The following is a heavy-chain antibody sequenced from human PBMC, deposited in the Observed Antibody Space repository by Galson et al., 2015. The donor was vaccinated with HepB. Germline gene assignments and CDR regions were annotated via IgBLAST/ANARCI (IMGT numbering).Heavy chain of an antibody. Sequence: SLRLSCAASGFTFSDHYMDWVRQAPGKGLEWVGRTRNKANSYTTEYAASVKGRFTISRDDSKNSLYLQMNSLKIEDTAVYYCARALHGSALDSWGQGTLVTVSS. V-gene: IGHV3-72*01. CDR1: GFTFSDHY. J-gene: IGHJ4*02. D-gene: IGHD3-10*01. CDR2: TRNKANSYTT. CDR3: ARALHGSALDS.